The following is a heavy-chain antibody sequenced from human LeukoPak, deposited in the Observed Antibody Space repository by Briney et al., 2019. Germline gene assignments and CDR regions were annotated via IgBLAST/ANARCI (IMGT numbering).Heavy chain of an antibody. Sequence: PGRSLRLSCAASGFTFDDYAMHWVRQAPGKGLEWVSGISWNSGSIVYADSVKGRFTISRDNAKNSLYLQMNSLRAEDTALYYCAKSATYYYDSSGYLIDYWGQGTLVTVSS. V-gene: IGHV3-9*01. CDR2: ISWNSGSI. D-gene: IGHD3-22*01. CDR1: GFTFDDYA. CDR3: AKSATYYYDSSGYLIDY. J-gene: IGHJ4*02.